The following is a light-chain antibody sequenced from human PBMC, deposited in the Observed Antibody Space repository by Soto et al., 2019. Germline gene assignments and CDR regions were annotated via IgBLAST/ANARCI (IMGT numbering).Light chain of an antibody. J-gene: IGLJ3*02. CDR1: ISNIGRNN. CDR3: ASWDHSLDCWV. Sequence: QSVLTQPPSASGTPGLRVTISCSGSISNIGRNNVCWFQQLPGTAPKLLIYENSQRPSGVPDRFSASKSGTSASLAISGLQSDDEADYYCASWDHSLDCWVFGEGTKVTVL. CDR2: ENS. V-gene: IGLV1-44*01.